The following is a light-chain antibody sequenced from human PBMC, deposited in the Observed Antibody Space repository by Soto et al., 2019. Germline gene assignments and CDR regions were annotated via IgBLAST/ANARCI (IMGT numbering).Light chain of an antibody. CDR3: QQRSNWPPIT. J-gene: IGKJ5*01. V-gene: IGKV3D-20*02. CDR1: QSVSSSF. Sequence: EIVLTQSPGTLSLSPGEISTLSCRSSQSVSSSFLTWYQQKPGQAPRLLIYGVFSRATGIPDRFSGSGSGTDFTLTISRLEPEDSAVYYCQQRSNWPPITFGQGTRLEIK. CDR2: GVF.